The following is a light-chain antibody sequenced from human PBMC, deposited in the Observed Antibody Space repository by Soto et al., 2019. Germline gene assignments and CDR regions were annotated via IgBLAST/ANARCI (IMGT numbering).Light chain of an antibody. J-gene: IGKJ5*01. Sequence: EIVLTQSPGTLSLSPGERATLSCRASQSVSNNYLAWYQQKPGQAPRLLIYDASNRAAGIPDRFSGSGSGTDFTLTISSLEPEDFAIYYCQKRQYWPPITFGQGTRLENK. CDR1: QSVSNNY. V-gene: IGKV3D-20*02. CDR3: QKRQYWPPIT. CDR2: DAS.